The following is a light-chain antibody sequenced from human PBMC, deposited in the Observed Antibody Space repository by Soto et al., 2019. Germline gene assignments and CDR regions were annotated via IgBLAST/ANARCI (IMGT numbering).Light chain of an antibody. J-gene: IGLJ2*01. CDR2: EVT. Sequence: QSALTQPPSAAGSPGESVTMSCTGSSGDIGAFKYVSWFQQFPGTAPKLIIYEVTERPSGVPGRLAGSKSDNTASLTVSGLQPDDEATYFCSAYAGFNNLLFGGGTKLTVL. CDR3: SAYAGFNNLL. CDR1: SGDIGAFKY. V-gene: IGLV2-8*01.